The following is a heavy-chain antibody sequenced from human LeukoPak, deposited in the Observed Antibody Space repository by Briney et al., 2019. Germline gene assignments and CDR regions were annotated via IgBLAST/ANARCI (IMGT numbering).Heavy chain of an antibody. D-gene: IGHD5-12*01. CDR3: ARDATKWHRWTHFDW. Sequence: GGSLRLSCSASGFTLSNYDMSWVRQAPGKGLEWVSYISSGSTTKNYADSVKGRFSISRDNAENSLYLQMNSLRAEDTAVYFCARDATKWHRWTHFDWRGPGTLVTVSS. CDR2: ISSGSTTK. CDR1: GFTLSNYD. V-gene: IGHV3-48*01. J-gene: IGHJ4*02.